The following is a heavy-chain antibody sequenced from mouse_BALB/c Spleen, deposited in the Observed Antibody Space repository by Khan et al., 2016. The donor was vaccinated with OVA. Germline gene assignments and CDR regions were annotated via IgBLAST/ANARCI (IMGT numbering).Heavy chain of an antibody. CDR2: ISRGSSTI. Sequence: EVQLVESGGGLVQPGGSRKLSCAASGFTFSRFGMHWVRQDPEKGLEWVAYISRGSSTIYYADTVKGRFTISRDNPKNTLFLQMTSLRSEDTAMYYCARDSNFDYWGQGTTLTVSS. J-gene: IGHJ2*01. CDR3: ARDSNFDY. V-gene: IGHV5-17*02. CDR1: GFTFSRFG.